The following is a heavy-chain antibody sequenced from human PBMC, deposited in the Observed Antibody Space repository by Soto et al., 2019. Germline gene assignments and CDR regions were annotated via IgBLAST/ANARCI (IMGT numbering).Heavy chain of an antibody. CDR2: IYHSGST. J-gene: IGHJ5*02. CDR3: ARVNRITMVRGVNNWFDP. D-gene: IGHD3-10*01. Sequence: QVQLQESGPGLVKPSGTLSLTCAVSGGSISSSNWWSWVRQPPGEGLVWIGEIYHSGSTTYNPSLKSRVTLSVDKSKNQFSLKLSSVTAADTAVYYCARVNRITMVRGVNNWFDPWGQGTLVTVSS. V-gene: IGHV4-4*02. CDR1: GGSISSSNW.